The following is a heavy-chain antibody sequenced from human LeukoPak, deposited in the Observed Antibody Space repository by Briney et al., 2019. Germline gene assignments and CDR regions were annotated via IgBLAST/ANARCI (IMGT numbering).Heavy chain of an antibody. J-gene: IGHJ4*02. CDR1: GDSISSYY. CDR3: ARHIHMSGTYYKYFDY. D-gene: IGHD1-26*01. V-gene: IGHV4-59*08. CDR2: IYYSGST. Sequence: SETLSLTCTVSGDSISSYYWSWIRQPPGKGMEWIGYIYYSGSTNYNPSLKSRVTMSVDTSKNQSSLKLSSVTAADTAVYYCARHIHMSGTYYKYFDYWGQGTLVTVSS.